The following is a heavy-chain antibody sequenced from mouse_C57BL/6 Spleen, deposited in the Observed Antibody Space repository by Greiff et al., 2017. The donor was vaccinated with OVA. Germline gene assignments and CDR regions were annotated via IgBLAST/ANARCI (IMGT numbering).Heavy chain of an antibody. CDR1: GFTFSDYG. D-gene: IGHD1-1*01. V-gene: IGHV5-17*01. Sequence: EVKLVESGGGLVKPGGSLKLSCAASGFTFSDYGMHWVRQAPEKGLEWVAYISSGSSTIYYADTVKGRFTISRDNAKNTLFLQMTSLRSEDTAMYYCARRTVVAGDYWGQGTTLTVSS. CDR3: ARRTVVAGDY. CDR2: ISSGSSTI. J-gene: IGHJ2*01.